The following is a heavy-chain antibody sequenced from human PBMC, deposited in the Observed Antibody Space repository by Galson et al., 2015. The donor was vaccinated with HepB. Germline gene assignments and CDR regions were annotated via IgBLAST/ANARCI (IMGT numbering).Heavy chain of an antibody. CDR2: ISSSSSTI. CDR3: ARDRRVGFRTILGYYMDV. D-gene: IGHD2-8*02. CDR1: GFTFSSYS. Sequence: SLRLSCAASGFTFSSYSMNWVRQAPGKGLEWVSYISSSSSTIYYADSVKGRFTISRDNAKNSLYLQMNSLRAEDTAVYYCARDRRVGFRTILGYYMDVWGKGTTVTVSS. V-gene: IGHV3-48*01. J-gene: IGHJ6*03.